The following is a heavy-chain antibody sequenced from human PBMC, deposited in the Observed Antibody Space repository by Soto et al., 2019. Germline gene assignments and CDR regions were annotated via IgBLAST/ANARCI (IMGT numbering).Heavy chain of an antibody. CDR2: IYYGGST. V-gene: IGHV4-59*08. CDR3: AKKWNWGSLVH. J-gene: IGHJ4*02. Sequence: QVHLQESGPGLVKPSETLSLTCTVSGDSISTDSWSWIRQSPGKGLEWIGFIYYGGSTNYNPSLMSRVTISVDTPKNQFSLKLSAVTAADTAVYYCAKKWNWGSLVHWGQGTLVTVSS. D-gene: IGHD7-27*01. CDR1: GDSISTDS.